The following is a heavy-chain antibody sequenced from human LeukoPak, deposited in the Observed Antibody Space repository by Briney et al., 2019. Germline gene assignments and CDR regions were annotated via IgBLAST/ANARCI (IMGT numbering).Heavy chain of an antibody. CDR2: INHSGST. J-gene: IGHJ5*02. V-gene: IGHV4-34*01. CDR1: GGSLSGYY. CDR3: ARRITMIVVVITPNWFDP. Sequence: SETLSLTCAVYGGSLSGYYWSWIRQPPGKGLEWIGGINHSGSTNYNPSLKSRATISVDTSKNQFSLKLSSVTAADTAVYYCARRITMIVVVITPNWFDPWGQGTLVTVSS. D-gene: IGHD3-22*01.